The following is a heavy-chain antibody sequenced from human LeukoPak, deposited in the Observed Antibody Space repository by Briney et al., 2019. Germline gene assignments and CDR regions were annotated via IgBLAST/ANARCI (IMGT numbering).Heavy chain of an antibody. Sequence: SETLSLTCTVSGGSISSYYWSWIRQPPGKGLEWIGYIYYSGSTNYNPSLKSRVTISVDTSKNQFSLKLSSVTAADTAVYYCARHAPLLPLYFDYWGQGTLVTVSS. CDR3: ARHAPLLPLYFDY. D-gene: IGHD3-22*01. J-gene: IGHJ4*02. CDR1: GGSISSYY. V-gene: IGHV4-59*08. CDR2: IYYSGST.